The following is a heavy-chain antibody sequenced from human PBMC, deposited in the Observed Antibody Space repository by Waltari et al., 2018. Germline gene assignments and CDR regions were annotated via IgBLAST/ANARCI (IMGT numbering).Heavy chain of an antibody. CDR1: GFSLTDYG. CDR3: AKQGWNYPNLFFYMDV. V-gene: IGHV3-30*02. CDR2: IRFDGSRT. J-gene: IGHJ6*03. D-gene: IGHD1-7*01. Sequence: QVQLVESGGGVVQPGGSLRLSCVTSGFSLTDYGLHWVRQAPGKGLEWVALIRFDGSRTYYAACVTGRFTVSSDSAERTVYLQMNTLSGEDTAVYYCAKQGWNYPNLFFYMDVWGKGTTVTVSS.